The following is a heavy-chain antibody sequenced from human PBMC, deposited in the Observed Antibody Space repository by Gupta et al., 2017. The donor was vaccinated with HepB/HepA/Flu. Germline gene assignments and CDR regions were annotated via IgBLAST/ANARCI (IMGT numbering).Heavy chain of an antibody. D-gene: IGHD3-3*01. CDR2: IKQDGSEK. V-gene: IGHV3-7*01. J-gene: IGHJ6*02. CDR3: ARVSITIFGVGYYYGMDV. CDR1: GFTFSSYW. Sequence: EVQLVESGGGLVQPGGSLRLSCAASGFTFSSYWMSWVRQAPGKGLEWVANIKQDGSEKYYVDSVKGRFTISRDNAKNSLYLQMNSLRAEDTAVYYCARVSITIFGVGYYYGMDVWGQGTTVTVSS.